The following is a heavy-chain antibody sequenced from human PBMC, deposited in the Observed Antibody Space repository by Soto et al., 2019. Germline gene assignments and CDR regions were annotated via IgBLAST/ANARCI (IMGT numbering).Heavy chain of an antibody. D-gene: IGHD7-27*01. CDR1: GGSISTSNIY. V-gene: IGHV4-39*02. CDR3: ARLGFDAFDF. CDR2: IYYSGST. J-gene: IGHJ3*01. Sequence: PSETLSLTCNVSGGSISTSNIYWAWIRQPPGKGLEWIGSIYYSGSTYYSPSLKSRVTISRDNAKNSLLLQLNSLRAEDTAVYYCARLGFDAFDFWGQGTMVTVS.